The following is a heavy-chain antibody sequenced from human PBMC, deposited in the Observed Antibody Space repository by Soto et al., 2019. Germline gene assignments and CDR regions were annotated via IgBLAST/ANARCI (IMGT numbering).Heavy chain of an antibody. J-gene: IGHJ4*02. CDR1: GFIFTNYA. V-gene: IGHV3-23*01. CDR2: ISGSGGSV. D-gene: IGHD6-13*01. CDR3: AKDPLVSSTSSWFYFDY. Sequence: EVQLLESGGGLVQPGGSLRLSCAASGFIFTNYAMNWVRQAPGKGLEWVSSISGSGGSVYYADSVKGRFTISRDNSENTLYLQMSSLRADDAAVYYCAKDPLVSSTSSWFYFDYWGRGTLVTVSS.